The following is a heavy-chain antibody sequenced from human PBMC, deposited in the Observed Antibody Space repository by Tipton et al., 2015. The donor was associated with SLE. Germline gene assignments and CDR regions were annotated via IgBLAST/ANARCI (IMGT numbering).Heavy chain of an antibody. V-gene: IGHV4-38-2*02. J-gene: IGHJ1*01. Sequence: LSLTCTVSGYSISSGYYWGWIRRPPGKGLEWIGTIYHGGSIYYNPSLKSRVTISVDTSKNQFSLKLNSVTAADTAVYYCAVGYCSSVSCQREYFQHWGQGTLVTVSS. CDR3: AVGYCSSVSCQREYFQH. CDR1: GYSISSGYY. D-gene: IGHD2-2*01. CDR2: IYHGGSI.